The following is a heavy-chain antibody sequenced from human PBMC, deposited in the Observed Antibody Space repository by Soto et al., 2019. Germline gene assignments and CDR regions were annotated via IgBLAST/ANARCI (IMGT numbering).Heavy chain of an antibody. Sequence: GGSLRLSCAASGFTFSSYAMSWVRQAPGKGLEWVSAISGSGGSTYYADSVKGRFTISRDNSKNTLYLQMNSLRAEDTAVYYCARLSSGAGGGVNPDAFDIWGQGTMVTVSS. CDR3: ARLSSGAGGGVNPDAFDI. V-gene: IGHV3-23*01. CDR1: GFTFSSYA. CDR2: ISGSGGST. J-gene: IGHJ3*02. D-gene: IGHD6-25*01.